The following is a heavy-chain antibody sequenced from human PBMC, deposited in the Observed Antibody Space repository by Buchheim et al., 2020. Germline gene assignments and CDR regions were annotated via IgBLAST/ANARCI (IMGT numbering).Heavy chain of an antibody. Sequence: QVQLQESGPGLVKPSQTLSLTCTVSGGSISSGSYYWSWIRQPAGKGLEWIGRIYTSGSTNYNPSLKSRVTISVDKSKNQFSLKLSSVTAADTAVYYCAREIRSIAASPQFDYWGQGTL. CDR3: AREIRSIAASPQFDY. D-gene: IGHD6-6*01. CDR2: IYTSGST. J-gene: IGHJ4*02. V-gene: IGHV4-61*02. CDR1: GGSISSGSYY.